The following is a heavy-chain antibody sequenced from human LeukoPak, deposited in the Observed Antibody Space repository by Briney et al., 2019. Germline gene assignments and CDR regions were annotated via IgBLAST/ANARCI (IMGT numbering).Heavy chain of an antibody. CDR1: GVTFSGSA. V-gene: IGHV3-73*01. J-gene: IGHJ4*02. Sequence: PGGSLRLSCAASGVTFSGSAMHWVRQASGKGLEWLGRIRSKADSYTTAYAASVKGRFIVSRDDSKNTAYLQMNSLKTEDTAVYYCRAAADLNDYWGQGTLVTVSS. CDR3: RAAADLNDY. D-gene: IGHD6-13*01. CDR2: IRSKADSYTT.